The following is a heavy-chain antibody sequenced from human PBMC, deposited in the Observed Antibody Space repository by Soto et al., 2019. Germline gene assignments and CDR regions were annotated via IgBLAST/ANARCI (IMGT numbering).Heavy chain of an antibody. J-gene: IGHJ3*02. CDR1: GFTFDDYA. CDR2: ISWNSGSI. Sequence: EVQLVESGGGLVQPGRSLRLSCAASGFTFDDYAMHWVRQAPGKGLEWVSGISWNSGSIGYADSVKGRFTISRDNAKNSRYLQRNSLRAEDTALYYCAKGLVIDATFGAFDIWGQGTMVTVSS. D-gene: IGHD2-15*01. V-gene: IGHV3-9*01. CDR3: AKGLVIDATFGAFDI.